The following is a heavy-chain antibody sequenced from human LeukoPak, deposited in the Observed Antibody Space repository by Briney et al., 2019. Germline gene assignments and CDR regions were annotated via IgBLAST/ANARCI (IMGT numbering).Heavy chain of an antibody. CDR1: GGSISSADYH. CDR2: T. V-gene: IGHV4-30-4*01. Sequence: PSETLSLTCTVSGGSISSADYHWTWIRQSPGKGLEWIGSTHHSPSLKSRVTISVDTSKNQFSLRLTSVTAADTAVYYCVRENHGSGPAYYGMDVWGQGATVTVSS. D-gene: IGHD3-10*01. CDR3: VRENHGSGPAYYGMDV. J-gene: IGHJ6*02.